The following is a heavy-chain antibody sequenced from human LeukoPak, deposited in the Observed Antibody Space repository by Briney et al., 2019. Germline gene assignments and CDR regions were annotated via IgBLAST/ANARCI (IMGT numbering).Heavy chain of an antibody. CDR3: AKDTPLTAYSPGWSGNSFDS. CDR2: ITGSSRST. J-gene: IGHJ4*02. D-gene: IGHD6-19*01. Sequence: GGSLRLSCAASGFTFSSYAMSWVRQAPGKGLEWVSTITGSSRSTYYADSVRGRFTIPRDNSKNTLYLQMNSLTAEDTAVYYCAKDTPLTAYSPGWSGNSFDSWGQGTLVTVSS. CDR1: GFTFSSYA. V-gene: IGHV3-23*01.